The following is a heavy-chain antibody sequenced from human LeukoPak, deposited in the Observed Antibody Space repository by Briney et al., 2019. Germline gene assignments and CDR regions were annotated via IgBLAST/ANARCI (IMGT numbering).Heavy chain of an antibody. V-gene: IGHV1-46*01. J-gene: IGHJ1*01. Sequence: ASVKVSCKASGYTFTCYYMHWVRQAPGQGLEWMGIINPSGGSTSYAQKFQGRVTMTRDTSTSTVYMELSSLRPEDTAVYYCASSGYSRYFQHWGQGTLVTVSS. D-gene: IGHD5-18*01. CDR2: INPSGGST. CDR1: GYTFTCYY. CDR3: ASSGYSRYFQH.